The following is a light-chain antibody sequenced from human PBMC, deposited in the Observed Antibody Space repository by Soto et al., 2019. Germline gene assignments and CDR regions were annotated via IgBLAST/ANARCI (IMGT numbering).Light chain of an antibody. CDR1: SSNIGSNT. V-gene: IGLV1-44*01. CDR3: AAWDDSLKGV. J-gene: IGLJ2*01. CDR2: SNN. Sequence: QAVQTQPPSASGTPGQRVTISCSGSSSNIGSNTVNWYQQLPGTAPKLLIYSNNQRPSGVPDRFSGSKSGTSASLAISGLQSEDEADYYCAAWDDSLKGVFGGGTKLTVL.